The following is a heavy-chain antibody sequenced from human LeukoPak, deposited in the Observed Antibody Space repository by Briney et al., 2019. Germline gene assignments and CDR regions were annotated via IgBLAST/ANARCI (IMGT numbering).Heavy chain of an antibody. CDR1: GFTVSSNY. D-gene: IGHD5-18*01. J-gene: IGHJ4*02. V-gene: IGHV3-53*05. Sequence: GGSLRLSCAASGFTVSSNYMSWVRQAPGKGLEWVSVIYSGGSTYYADSVKGRFTISRDNSKNTLYLQMNSLRAEDTAVYYCAKDRGIQLWLSSSFDYWGQGTLVTVSS. CDR2: IYSGGST. CDR3: AKDRGIQLWLSSSFDY.